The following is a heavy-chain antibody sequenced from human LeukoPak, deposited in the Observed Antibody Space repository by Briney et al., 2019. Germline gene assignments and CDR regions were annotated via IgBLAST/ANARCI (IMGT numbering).Heavy chain of an antibody. Sequence: SVKVSCKASGGTFSSYAISWVRQAPGQGLEWMGRIIPILGITNYAQKFQGRVTITADKSTSTAYMELSSLRSEDTAVYYCASEYGDRFDYWGQGTLVTVSS. CDR3: ASEYGDRFDY. D-gene: IGHD4-17*01. CDR2: IIPILGIT. J-gene: IGHJ4*02. V-gene: IGHV1-69*04. CDR1: GGTFSSYA.